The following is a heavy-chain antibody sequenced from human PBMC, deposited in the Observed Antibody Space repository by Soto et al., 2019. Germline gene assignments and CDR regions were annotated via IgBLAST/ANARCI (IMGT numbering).Heavy chain of an antibody. Sequence: QVQLQESGPGLVKPSQTLSLTCSVSGGSISSGENYWNWIRRPPGKGLEWIGYIYYSGDTYYNPSLKSRVTISLDTSKNQFSLKLSSVTAADTAVYYCAAPSGYYWVHDYWGQGTLVTVSS. V-gene: IGHV4-30-4*01. J-gene: IGHJ4*02. CDR3: AAPSGYYWVHDY. CDR2: IYYSGDT. CDR1: GGSISSGENY. D-gene: IGHD3-22*01.